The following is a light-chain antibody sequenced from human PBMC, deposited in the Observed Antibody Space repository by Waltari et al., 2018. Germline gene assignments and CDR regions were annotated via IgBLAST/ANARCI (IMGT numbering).Light chain of an antibody. V-gene: IGKV3-15*01. CDR2: GAS. Sequence: EIVMPQSPATLSVSPGERATLSCRASQSVSSNLAWYQQKPGQAPRLLIYGASTRATGIPASFSGSGSGTDFTLTISSLQSEDFAVYYCQQYNNWPSWTFGQGTKVEIK. CDR3: QQYNNWPSWT. J-gene: IGKJ1*01. CDR1: QSVSSN.